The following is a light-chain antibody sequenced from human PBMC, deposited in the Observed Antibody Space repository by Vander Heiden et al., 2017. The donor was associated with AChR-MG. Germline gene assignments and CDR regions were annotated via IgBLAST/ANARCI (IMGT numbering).Light chain of an antibody. J-gene: IGKJ4*01. V-gene: IGKV1-12*02. CDR1: QDISYW. Sequence: DIQLTQSPSSVSASVGDRVTITCRASQDISYWLAWYQQKPGKAPKLLIYSKSALQSGVPSRFSGSGSGTDFTLTISSLQTEDFATYYCQQAESFPFTFGGRTKVDIK. CDR3: QQAESFPFT. CDR2: SKS.